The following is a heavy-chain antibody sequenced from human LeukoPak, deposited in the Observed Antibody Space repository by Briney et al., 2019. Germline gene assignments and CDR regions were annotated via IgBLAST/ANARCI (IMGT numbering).Heavy chain of an antibody. CDR3: ARGNWNDVVGYYFDY. J-gene: IGHJ4*02. CDR1: GYSISSGYY. V-gene: IGHV4-38-2*02. Sequence: PSETLSLTCTVSGYSISSGYYWGWIRRPPGKGLEWIGSIYHSGSPYYNPSLKSRVTISVDTSKNHFSLKLSSVTAADTAVYYCARGNWNDVVGYYFDYWGQGTLVTVSS. D-gene: IGHD1-1*01. CDR2: IYHSGSP.